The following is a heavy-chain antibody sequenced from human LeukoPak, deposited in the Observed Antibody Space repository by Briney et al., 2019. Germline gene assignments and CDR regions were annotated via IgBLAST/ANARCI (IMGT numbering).Heavy chain of an antibody. CDR2: VYYSGST. Sequence: SETLSLTCTVSGGSISSSYWTWIRQPPGKGLEWIGYVYYSGSTNYNPSLKSRVTISVDTSKNQFSLKLSSVTAADTAVYYCARITIAAVTLIFDYWGQGTLVTVSS. V-gene: IGHV4-59*01. CDR3: ARITIAAVTLIFDY. CDR1: GGSISSSY. J-gene: IGHJ4*02. D-gene: IGHD6-13*01.